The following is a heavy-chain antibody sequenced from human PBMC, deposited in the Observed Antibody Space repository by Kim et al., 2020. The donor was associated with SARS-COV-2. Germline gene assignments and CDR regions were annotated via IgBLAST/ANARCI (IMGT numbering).Heavy chain of an antibody. CDR3: ARGVTTEYNWFDP. J-gene: IGHJ5*02. CDR2: IYHSGST. Sequence: SETLSLTCTVSGYSISSGYYWGWIRQPPGKGLEWIGSIYHSGSTYYNPSLKSRVTISVDTSKNQFSLKLSSVTAADTAVYYCARGVTTEYNWFDPLGQGT. V-gene: IGHV4-38-2*02. D-gene: IGHD4-17*01. CDR1: GYSISSGYY.